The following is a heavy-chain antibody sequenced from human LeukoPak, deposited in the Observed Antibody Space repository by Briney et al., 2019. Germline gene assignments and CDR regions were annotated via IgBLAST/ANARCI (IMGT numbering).Heavy chain of an antibody. CDR1: GYTFTSYD. J-gene: IGHJ5*02. V-gene: IGHV1-8*03. CDR2: MNPNSGNT. D-gene: IGHD2-2*01. CDR3: ARGFVVVPGRKNWFDP. Sequence: ASVKVSCXASGYTFTSYDINWVRQASGQGLEWMGWMNPNSGNTGYAQKFQGRVTITRNTSISTAYMELSSLRSEDTAVYYCARGFVVVPGRKNWFDPWGQGTLVTVSS.